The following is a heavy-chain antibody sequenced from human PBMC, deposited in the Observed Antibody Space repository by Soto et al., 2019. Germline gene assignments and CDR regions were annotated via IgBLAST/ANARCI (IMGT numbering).Heavy chain of an antibody. D-gene: IGHD3-22*01. CDR2: INAGNGNT. V-gene: IGHV1-3*01. Sequence: QVQLVQSGAEVKKPGASVKVSCKASGYTFTSYAMHWVRQAPGQRLEWMGWINAGNGNTKYSQKFQGRVTITRDTSASPAYMELSSLRSEDTAVYYCARDLEVGPDSRGYYFDYWGQGTLVTVSS. CDR1: GYTFTSYA. J-gene: IGHJ4*02. CDR3: ARDLEVGPDSRGYYFDY.